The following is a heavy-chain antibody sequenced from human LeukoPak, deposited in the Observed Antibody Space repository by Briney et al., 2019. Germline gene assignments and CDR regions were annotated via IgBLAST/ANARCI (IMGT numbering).Heavy chain of an antibody. CDR2: IEHDGRNK. V-gene: IGHV3-30*02. CDR1: GFTFINDD. J-gene: IGHJ4*02. Sequence: GGSLRLSCAASGFTFINDDMHWVRQAPGKGLEWVACIEHDGRNKFYADSVKGRFTISRDNFAKTLYLQMNSLRAEDTAVYYCAKGYDFWSGGIDYWGQGTLVTVSS. CDR3: AKGYDFWSGGIDY. D-gene: IGHD3-3*01.